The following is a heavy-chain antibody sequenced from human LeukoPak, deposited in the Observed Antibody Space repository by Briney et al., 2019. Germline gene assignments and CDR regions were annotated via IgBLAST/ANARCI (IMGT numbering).Heavy chain of an antibody. CDR3: TKGRIRVSGADAFDI. D-gene: IGHD6-19*01. CDR2: IGGSGDTT. Sequence: GGSLRLSCAASGFTFTNYVMNWVRRAPGKGLEWVSAIGGSGDTTYYADSVKGRFTISRDNSKNTLCLQMNSLRGEDTAVYYCTKGRIRVSGADAFDIWGQGTKVTVSS. V-gene: IGHV3-23*01. CDR1: GFTFTNYV. J-gene: IGHJ3*02.